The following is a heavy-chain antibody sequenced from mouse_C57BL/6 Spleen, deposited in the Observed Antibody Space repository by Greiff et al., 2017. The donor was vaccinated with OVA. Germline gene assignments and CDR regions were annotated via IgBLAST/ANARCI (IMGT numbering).Heavy chain of an antibody. CDR3: ARDDHYYAMDY. Sequence: VQLKQSGPGLVKPSQSLSLTCSVTGYSITSGYYWNWIRQFPGNKLEWMGYISYDGSNNYNPSLKNRISITRDTSKNQFFLKLNSVTTEDTATYYCARDDHYYAMDYWGQGTSVTVSS. V-gene: IGHV3-6*01. CDR1: GYSITSGYY. J-gene: IGHJ4*01. CDR2: ISYDGSN.